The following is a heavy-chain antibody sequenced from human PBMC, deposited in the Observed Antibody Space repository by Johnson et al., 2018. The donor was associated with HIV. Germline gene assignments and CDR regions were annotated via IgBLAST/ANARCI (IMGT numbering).Heavy chain of an antibody. CDR2: LHRDGTT. V-gene: IGHV3-66*01. CDR3: TTDPIAAAGHDAFDI. CDR1: GFIVSNNY. J-gene: IGHJ3*02. D-gene: IGHD6-13*01. Sequence: VQLVESGGGVARPGGSLRLSCAASGFIVSNNYMNWVRQTPGKGLEWVSILHRDGTTYYADSVKARFTISRDNSKNTLYLRMNSLKTEDTAVYYCTTDPIAAAGHDAFDIWGQGTMVTVSS.